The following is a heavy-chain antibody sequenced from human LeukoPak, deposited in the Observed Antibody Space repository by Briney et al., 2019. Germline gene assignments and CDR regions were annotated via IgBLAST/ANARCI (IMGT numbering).Heavy chain of an antibody. D-gene: IGHD3-10*01. J-gene: IGHJ5*02. CDR3: AGDRGWTFYL. CDR1: EFNFAVEW. V-gene: IGHV3-7*01. CDR2: IKGDGSEK. Sequence: GSLRLSCAASEFNFAVEWMTWVRQAPGTGLEWVATIKGDGSEKYYVDSVKGRFTISRDNAKNSLYLQMNSLKDEDTAVYYCAGDRGWTFYLWGQGTLVSVSS.